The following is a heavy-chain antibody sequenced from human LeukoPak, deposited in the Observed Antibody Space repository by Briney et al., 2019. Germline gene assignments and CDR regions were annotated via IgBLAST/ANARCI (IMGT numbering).Heavy chain of an antibody. CDR2: INPRGGST. V-gene: IGHV1-46*01. D-gene: IGHD3-10*01. CDR3: ARAWSGDYYYYMDV. J-gene: IGHJ6*03. CDR1: GYTFTTYF. Sequence: GASVKVSCKASGYTFTTYFVHWVRLAPGQGLEWLGIINPRGGSTTYPQKFQGRVTMTRDTSTNTVYMELSSLTSDDTAIYYCARAWSGDYYYYMDVWGKGTTVTVSS.